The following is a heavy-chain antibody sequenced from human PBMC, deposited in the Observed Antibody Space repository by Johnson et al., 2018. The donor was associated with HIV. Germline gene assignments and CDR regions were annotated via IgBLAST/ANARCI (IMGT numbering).Heavy chain of an antibody. CDR3: ARSYSTDALDV. CDR1: GFTFSNYA. CDR2: ISSDGNNK. D-gene: IGHD3-10*01. V-gene: IGHV3-30*03. Sequence: QVQLVESGGGLVKPGGSLRLSCAASGFTFSNYAMDWVRQAPGKGLEWVSLISSDGNNKYYADSVKGRFTISRDNSKNTLYLQMNSLRAEDTAVYYCARSYSTDALDVWGQGTMVTVSS. J-gene: IGHJ3*01.